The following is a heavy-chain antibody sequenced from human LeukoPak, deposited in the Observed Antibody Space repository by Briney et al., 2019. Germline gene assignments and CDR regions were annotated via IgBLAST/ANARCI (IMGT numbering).Heavy chain of an antibody. J-gene: IGHJ6*04. V-gene: IGHV4-4*07. CDR2: IYTSGST. D-gene: IGHD3-3*01. CDR1: GGSISSYY. CDR3: ARDSRGSYYDFWSGPPGPLDV. Sequence: SETLSLTCTVSGGSISSYYWSWIRQPAGKGLEWIGRIYTSGSTNYNPFLKSRVTMSVDTSKNQFSLKLSSVTAADTAVYYCARDSRGSYYDFWSGPPGPLDVWGKGTTVTVSS.